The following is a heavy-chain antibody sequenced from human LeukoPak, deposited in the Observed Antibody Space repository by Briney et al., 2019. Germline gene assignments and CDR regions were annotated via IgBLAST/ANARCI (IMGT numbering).Heavy chain of an antibody. CDR3: ASLSYYDILTGYYWIDYYYGMDV. CDR1: GFTFSSYA. Sequence: GRSLRLSCAAYGFTFSSYAMHWVRQAPGKGMEWVAVISYDGSNKYYADSVKGRFTISRDNSKNTLYLQMNSLRAEDTAVYYCASLSYYDILTGYYWIDYYYGMDVWGQGTTVT. D-gene: IGHD3-9*01. CDR2: ISYDGSNK. V-gene: IGHV3-30-3*01. J-gene: IGHJ6*02.